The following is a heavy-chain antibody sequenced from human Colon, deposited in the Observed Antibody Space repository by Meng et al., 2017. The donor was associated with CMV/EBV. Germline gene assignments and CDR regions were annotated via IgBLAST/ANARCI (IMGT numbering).Heavy chain of an antibody. CDR3: ARESSGWSTGIDY. D-gene: IGHD6-19*01. Sequence: VSGGSVNNSSNYWTWLRQPPGKGLEWIGYISYSGNTNYHPSLKSRVTISLDTSRNQFSLKLTSMNAADTAIYYCARESSGWSTGIDYWGQGTLVTVSS. J-gene: IGHJ4*02. CDR2: ISYSGNT. CDR1: GGSVNNSSNY. V-gene: IGHV4-61*01.